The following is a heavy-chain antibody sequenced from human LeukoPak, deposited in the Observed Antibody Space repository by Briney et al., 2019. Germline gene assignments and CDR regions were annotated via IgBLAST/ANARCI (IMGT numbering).Heavy chain of an antibody. V-gene: IGHV3-11*06. D-gene: IGHD3-10*01. CDR1: GFTFSDYY. CDR3: ARDLSPVVRASPMGY. CDR2: ISSSNRYT. Sequence: GGSLRLSCAASGFTFSDYYMSWIRQAPGKGLEWVSYISSSNRYTNYADSVKGRFTISSDTSKNTLYLQMNSLRAEDTAVYYCARDLSPVVRASPMGYWGQGTPVTVSS. J-gene: IGHJ4*02.